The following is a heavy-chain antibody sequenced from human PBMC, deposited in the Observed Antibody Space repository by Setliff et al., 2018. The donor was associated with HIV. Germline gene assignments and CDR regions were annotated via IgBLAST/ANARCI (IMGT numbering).Heavy chain of an antibody. CDR2: IYSDEYT. Sequence: PGVSLRLSCAASGFNVNNKYRNWVRQAPGKGLEWVSIIYSDEYTKYADSLKGRFTISRDNAKGSLYLQMTRLRAENTAVYYCARDRERWLQSPLFEPWGQGTLVTVSS. CDR1: GFNVNNKY. D-gene: IGHD5-12*01. V-gene: IGHV3-66*01. CDR3: ARDRERWLQSPLFEP. J-gene: IGHJ5*02.